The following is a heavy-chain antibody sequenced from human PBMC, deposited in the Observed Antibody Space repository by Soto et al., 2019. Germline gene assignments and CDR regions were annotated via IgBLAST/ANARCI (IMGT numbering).Heavy chain of an antibody. CDR1: GYTFTSCY. CDR2: INPSGGST. D-gene: IGHD4-17*01. CDR3: ATFGDSVYYYYYGMDV. J-gene: IGHJ6*02. V-gene: IGHV1-46*01. Sequence: ASVKVSCKASGYTFTSCYMHWVRQAPGQGLEWMGIINPSGGSTSYAQKFQGRVTMTRDTSTSTVYMELSSLRSEDTAVYYCATFGDSVYYYYYGMDVWGQGTTVTVSS.